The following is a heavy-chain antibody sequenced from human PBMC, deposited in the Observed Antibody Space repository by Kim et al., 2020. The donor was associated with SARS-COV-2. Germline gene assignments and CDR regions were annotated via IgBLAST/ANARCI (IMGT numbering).Heavy chain of an antibody. CDR2: IYYSGST. Sequence: SETLSLTCTVSGGSISSYYWSWIRQPPGKGLEWIGYIYYSGSTNYNPSLKSRVTISVDTSKNQFSLKLSSVTAADTAVYYCARGPYYYDSSGFSPTYYYYYGMDVWGQGTTVTVSS. D-gene: IGHD3-22*01. CDR1: GGSISSYY. CDR3: ARGPYYYDSSGFSPTYYYYYGMDV. V-gene: IGHV4-59*01. J-gene: IGHJ6*02.